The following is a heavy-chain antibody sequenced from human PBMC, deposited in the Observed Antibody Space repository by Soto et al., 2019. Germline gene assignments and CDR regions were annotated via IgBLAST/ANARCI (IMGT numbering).Heavy chain of an antibody. CDR1: GFTFNDYA. CDR3: AKVGKGAAQNHYFFYMDV. J-gene: IGHJ6*03. V-gene: IGHV3-23*01. D-gene: IGHD1-26*01. CDR2: VNGRGDST. Sequence: EVQVLESGGGLVQPGGSLVLSCAASGFTFNDYAMSWVRQAPGKGLEWVSAVNGRGDSTYYADSVKGRFTVSRDNSKNTVSVHMNSLRVEDTAVYYCAKVGKGAAQNHYFFYMDVWGKGTMFTVSS.